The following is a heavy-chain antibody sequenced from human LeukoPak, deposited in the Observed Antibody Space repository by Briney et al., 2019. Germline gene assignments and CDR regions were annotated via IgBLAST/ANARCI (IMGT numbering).Heavy chain of an antibody. CDR2: ISSSSSYI. J-gene: IGHJ4*02. V-gene: IGHV3-21*01. D-gene: IGHD3-9*01. Sequence: GGSLRLSCAASGFTFSSYSMNWVRQAPGKGLEWVSSISSSSSYIYYADSVKGRFTISRDNAKNSLYLQMNSLRAEDTAVYYCARDLEQVGVASILTGYYPRGNFDYWGQGTLVTVSS. CDR1: GFTFSSYS. CDR3: ARDLEQVGVASILTGYYPRGNFDY.